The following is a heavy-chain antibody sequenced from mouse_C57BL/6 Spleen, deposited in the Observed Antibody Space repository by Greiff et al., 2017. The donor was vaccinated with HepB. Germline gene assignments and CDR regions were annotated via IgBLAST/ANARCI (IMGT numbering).Heavy chain of an antibody. D-gene: IGHD1-1*01. Sequence: VQLQQPGAELVKPGASVKLSCKASGYTFTSYWMHWVKQRPGRGLEWIGRIDANSGGTKYNEKFKSKATLTVDKPSSTAYMQLSSLTSEDSAVYYCARGVYYGSPYFDYWGQGTTLTVSS. CDR1: GYTFTSYW. V-gene: IGHV1-72*01. J-gene: IGHJ2*01. CDR3: ARGVYYGSPYFDY. CDR2: IDANSGGT.